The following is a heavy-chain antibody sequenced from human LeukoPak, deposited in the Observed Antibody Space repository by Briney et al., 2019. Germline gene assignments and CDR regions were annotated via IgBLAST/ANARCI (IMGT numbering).Heavy chain of an antibody. V-gene: IGHV3-23*01. Sequence: GGSLRLSCAASGFTFSSYAMSWVRQAPGKGLEWVSAISGSGGSTYCADSVKGRFTISRDNSKNTLYLQMNSLRAEDTAVYYCAKASSWFLDYFDYWGQGTLVTVSS. CDR2: ISGSGGST. CDR1: GFTFSSYA. D-gene: IGHD6-13*01. J-gene: IGHJ4*02. CDR3: AKASSWFLDYFDY.